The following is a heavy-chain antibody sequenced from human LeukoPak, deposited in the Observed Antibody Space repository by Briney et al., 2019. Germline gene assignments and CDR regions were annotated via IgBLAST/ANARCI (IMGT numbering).Heavy chain of an antibody. CDR2: IKQDGSEK. Sequence: GGSLRLSCAASGFTFSSYWMSWVRQAPGKGLEWVANIKQDGSEKYYVDSVKGRFTISRDNAKNSLYLQMNSLRAEDTAVYYCARWIIRGVLKWFDPWGQGTLVTVSS. D-gene: IGHD3-10*01. V-gene: IGHV3-7*01. J-gene: IGHJ5*02. CDR1: GFTFSSYW. CDR3: ARWIIRGVLKWFDP.